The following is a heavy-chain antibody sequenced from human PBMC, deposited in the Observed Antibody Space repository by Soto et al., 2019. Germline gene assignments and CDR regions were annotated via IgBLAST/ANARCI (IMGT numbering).Heavy chain of an antibody. CDR1: GGSINSYY. V-gene: IGHV4-4*07. J-gene: IGHJ4*02. D-gene: IGHD3-10*01. Sequence: QVQLQESRPGLVKPSETLSLTCTVSGGSINSYYWSWIRQPAGKGLEWIGRIYSGGSTNYNPSLKSRVTMSVDTSKNQFSLKVTSVAAADTAVYYCARGPGGFGDFCLDYWGQGTLVTVAP. CDR3: ARGPGGFGDFCLDY. CDR2: IYSGGST.